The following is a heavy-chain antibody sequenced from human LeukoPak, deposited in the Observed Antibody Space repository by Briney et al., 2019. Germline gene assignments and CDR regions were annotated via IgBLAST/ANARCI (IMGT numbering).Heavy chain of an antibody. CDR2: IYPGDSDT. Sequence: GESLKISCKGSGYSFTSYWIGWVRQMPGKGLEWMEIIYPGDSDTRYSPSFQGQVTISADKSISTAYLQWSSLKASDTAMYYCARSPHMVRGVFDYWGQGTLVTVSS. CDR3: ARSPHMVRGVFDY. J-gene: IGHJ4*02. CDR1: GYSFTSYW. V-gene: IGHV5-51*01. D-gene: IGHD3-10*01.